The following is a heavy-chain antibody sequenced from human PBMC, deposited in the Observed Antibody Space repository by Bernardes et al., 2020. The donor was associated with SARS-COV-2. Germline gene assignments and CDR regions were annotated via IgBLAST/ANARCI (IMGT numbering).Heavy chain of an antibody. V-gene: IGHV3-21*01. J-gene: IGHJ2*01. Sequence: GGSLRLSCEASGFTFSSYAMNWVRQAPGKGLQWVSSITTSTTYIQYTDSVEGRFTVSRDNAKNSLYLEMTSLRAEDTAIYYCARILRDNGFGSGYYDLWGRGTLVTVSS. CDR1: GFTFSSYA. CDR3: ARILRDNGFGSGYYDL. D-gene: IGHD4-17*01. CDR2: ITTSTTYI.